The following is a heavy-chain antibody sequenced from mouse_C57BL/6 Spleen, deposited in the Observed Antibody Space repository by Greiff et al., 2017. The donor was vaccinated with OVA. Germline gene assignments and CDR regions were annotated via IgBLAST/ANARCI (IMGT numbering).Heavy chain of an antibody. J-gene: IGHJ3*01. D-gene: IGHD1-1*01. CDR3: TRSALWPPEFAY. V-gene: IGHV1-15*01. CDR2: IDPETGGT. CDR1: GYTFTDYE. Sequence: QVHVKQSGAELVRPGASVTLSCKASGYTFTDYEMHWVKQTPVHGLEWIGAIDPETGGTAYNQKFKGKAILTADKSSSTAYMELRSLTSEDSAVYYCTRSALWPPEFAYWGQGTLVTVSA.